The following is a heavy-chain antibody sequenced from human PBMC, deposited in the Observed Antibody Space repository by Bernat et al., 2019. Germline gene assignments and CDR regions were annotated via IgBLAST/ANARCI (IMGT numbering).Heavy chain of an antibody. CDR1: GGSISSGDYY. CDR3: ARSLYYYDSSGNEGAFDI. CDR2: IYYSGST. D-gene: IGHD3-22*01. V-gene: IGHV4-30-4*01. J-gene: IGHJ3*02. Sequence: QLQLQESGPGLVKPSQTLSLTCTVSGGSISSGDYYWSWIRQPPGKGLEWIGYIYYSGSTYYNPSLKSRVTISVDTSKNQFSLKLSSVTAADTAVYYCARSLYYYDSSGNEGAFDIWGQGTMVTVSS.